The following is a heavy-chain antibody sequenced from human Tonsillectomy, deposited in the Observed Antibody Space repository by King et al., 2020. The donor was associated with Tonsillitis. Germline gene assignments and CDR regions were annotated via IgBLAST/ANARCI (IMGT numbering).Heavy chain of an antibody. CDR3: ASSGLAPAAIMPYYFDY. CDR1: GGTFSSYA. CDR2: IIPIFGTA. Sequence: QLVQSGAEVKKPGSSVKVSCKASGGTFSSYAISWVRQAPGQGLEWMGGIIPIFGTANYAQKFQGRVTITADESTSTAYMELSSLRSEDTAVYYCASSGLAPAAIMPYYFDYWGQGTLVTVSS. J-gene: IGHJ4*02. V-gene: IGHV1-69*01. D-gene: IGHD2-2*02.